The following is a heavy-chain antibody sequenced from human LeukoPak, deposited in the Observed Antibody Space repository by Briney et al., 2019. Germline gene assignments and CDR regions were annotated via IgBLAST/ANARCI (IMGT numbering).Heavy chain of an antibody. CDR1: GGSISSRSYY. V-gene: IGHV4-39*01. J-gene: IGHJ4*02. D-gene: IGHD6-19*01. Sequence: PSETLSLTCTVSGGSISSRSYYWGWLRQPPGKGLEWIASTFYSGSTYHNPSLKSRVTISVDTSKSQFSLKLSSVTAADTAVYYCARSSGWYAYYFDSWGQGTLVTVSS. CDR2: TFYSGST. CDR3: ARSSGWYAYYFDS.